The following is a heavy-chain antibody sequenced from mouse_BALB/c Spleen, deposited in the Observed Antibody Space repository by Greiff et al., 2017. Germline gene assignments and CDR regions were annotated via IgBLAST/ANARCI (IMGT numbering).Heavy chain of an antibody. CDR2: INSNGGST. Sequence: EVKLVESGGGLVQPGGSLKLSCAASGFTFSSYGMSWVRQTPDKRLELVATINSNGGSTYYPDSVKGRFTISRDNAKNTLYLQMSSLKSEDTAMYYCARGEIYYDYDARFAYWGQGTLVTVSA. V-gene: IGHV5-6-3*01. CDR3: ARGEIYYDYDARFAY. CDR1: GFTFSSYG. J-gene: IGHJ3*01. D-gene: IGHD2-4*01.